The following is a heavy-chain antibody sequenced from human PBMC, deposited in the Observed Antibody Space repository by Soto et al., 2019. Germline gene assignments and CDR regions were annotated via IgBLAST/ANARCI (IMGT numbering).Heavy chain of an antibody. CDR1: GGSISSYY. J-gene: IGHJ4*02. D-gene: IGHD2-21*02. CDR3: ARGGGIVVVTAPYDH. CDR2: IYYSGST. V-gene: IGHV4-59*01. Sequence: SETLSLTCTVSGGSISSYYWSWIRQPPGKRLEWIGYIYYSGSTNCNPSLKSRVTITSDTSTSPVPMELGSLTSEDTAVYYCARGGGIVVVTAPYDHWGQGTLVTVSS.